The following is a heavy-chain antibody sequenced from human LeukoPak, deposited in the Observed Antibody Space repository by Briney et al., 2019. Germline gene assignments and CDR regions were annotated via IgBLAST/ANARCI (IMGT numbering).Heavy chain of an antibody. CDR2: ISYDGSNK. J-gene: IGHJ4*02. Sequence: PGGSLRLSCETSGFTFSSYAMHWVRQAPGKGLEWVAVISYDGSNKYYADSVKGRFTISRDNSKNTLYLQMNSLRAEDTAVYYCARDADGYYFDYWGQGTLVTVSS. CDR3: ARDADGYYFDY. V-gene: IGHV3-30-3*01. CDR1: GFTFSSYA. D-gene: IGHD5-24*01.